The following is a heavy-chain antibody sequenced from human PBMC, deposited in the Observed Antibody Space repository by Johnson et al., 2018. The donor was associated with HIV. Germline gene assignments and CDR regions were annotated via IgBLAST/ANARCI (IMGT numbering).Heavy chain of an antibody. Sequence: VQLVESGGGWVQPGRSLRVSCAASGFTFDEYVIHWVRQAPGNGLEWVSSISWDSGTIGYADSVKGRFTISRDNAKISLYLQMDSLRAEDTALYFCAKEPYCTNGVWCPFDVWGQGTTVTVSS. D-gene: IGHD2-8*01. CDR2: ISWDSGTI. CDR1: GFTFDEYV. V-gene: IGHV3-9*01. CDR3: AKEPYCTNGVWCPFDV. J-gene: IGHJ3*01.